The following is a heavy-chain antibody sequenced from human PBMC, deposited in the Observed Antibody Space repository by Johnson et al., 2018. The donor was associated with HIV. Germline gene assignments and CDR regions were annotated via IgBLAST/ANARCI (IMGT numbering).Heavy chain of an antibody. D-gene: IGHD2-15*01. CDR3: TRVPRKGFRPDAFDI. CDR1: GFSFGDYA. V-gene: IGHV3-49*04. Sequence: VQLVESGGGLVQPGRSLRLSCIGSGFSFGDYAMSWVRQAPGKGLEWVGFIRNKAYGGTTDYAASVKGRFTISRDDSKSIAYLQMDNLKIEDTAMYYCTRVPRKGFRPDAFDIWGQGTMVTVSS. CDR2: IRNKAYGGTT. J-gene: IGHJ3*02.